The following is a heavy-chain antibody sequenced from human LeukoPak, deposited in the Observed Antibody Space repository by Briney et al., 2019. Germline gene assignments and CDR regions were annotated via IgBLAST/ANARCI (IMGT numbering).Heavy chain of an antibody. Sequence: GGSLRLSRAASGFTFSSYWMSWVRQAPGKGLEWVANIKQDGSEKYYVDSVKGRFTISRDNAKNSLYLQMNSLRAEDTAVYYCARARYGSGSYLRHWGQGTLVTVSS. V-gene: IGHV3-7*01. CDR3: ARARYGSGSYLRH. D-gene: IGHD3-10*01. J-gene: IGHJ4*02. CDR2: IKQDGSEK. CDR1: GFTFSSYW.